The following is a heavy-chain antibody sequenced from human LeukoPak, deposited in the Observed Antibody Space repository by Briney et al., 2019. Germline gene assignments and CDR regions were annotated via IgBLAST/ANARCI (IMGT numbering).Heavy chain of an antibody. CDR2: ISGSGSTI. V-gene: IGHV3-11*04. CDR3: ARSWGVVAFDY. Sequence: KPGVSLRLSCAASGFNFGDYYMSWIRQAPGKGLEWLTHISGSGSTIQYADSVKGRFIISRDNAENSLYLQMNSLRGEDTAVYYCARSWGVVAFDYWGQGTLVTVTS. J-gene: IGHJ4*02. D-gene: IGHD3-16*01. CDR1: GFNFGDYY.